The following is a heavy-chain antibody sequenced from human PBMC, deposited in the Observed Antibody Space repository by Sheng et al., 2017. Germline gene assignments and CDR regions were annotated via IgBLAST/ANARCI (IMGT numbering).Heavy chain of an antibody. Sequence: QVQLQQWGAGLLKPSETLSLTCAVYGGSFSGYYWSWIRQPPGKGLEWIGEINHSGSTNYNPSLKSRVTISVDTSKNQFSLKLSSVTAADTAVYYCARQDQVGATRLDYWGQGTLVTVSS. CDR3: ARQDQVGATRLDY. CDR1: GGSFSGYY. V-gene: IGHV4-34*01. J-gene: IGHJ4*02. D-gene: IGHD1-26*01. CDR2: INHSGST.